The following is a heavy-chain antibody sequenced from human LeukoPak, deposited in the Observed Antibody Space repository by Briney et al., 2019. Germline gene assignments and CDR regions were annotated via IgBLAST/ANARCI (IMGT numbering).Heavy chain of an antibody. J-gene: IGHJ4*02. Sequence: GGSLRLSCAASGFTFRNAWMSWVRPAPGKGLEWVAVISYDENNKFYADSVKGRFTISRDNSKNTLYLQMNSLRAEDTAVYYCARSQLGLDYWGQGTLVTVSS. CDR2: ISYDENNK. V-gene: IGHV3-30*03. CDR1: GFTFRNAW. CDR3: ARSQLGLDY. D-gene: IGHD5-18*01.